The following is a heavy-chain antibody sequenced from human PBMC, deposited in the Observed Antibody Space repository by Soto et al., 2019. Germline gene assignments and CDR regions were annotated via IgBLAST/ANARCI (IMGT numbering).Heavy chain of an antibody. V-gene: IGHV4-31*03. CDR2: IYYSGST. J-gene: IGHJ6*02. CDR3: ARVSTPNCSSTSCYDYYYGMDV. Sequence: QVQLQESGPGLVKPSQTLSLTCTVSGGSISSGGYYWSWIRQHPGKGLEWIGYIYYSGSTYYNPSLKGRVTISVDTSKNQFSLKLSSVTAADTAVYYCARVSTPNCSSTSCYDYYYGMDVWGQGTTVTVSS. D-gene: IGHD2-2*01. CDR1: GGSISSGGYY.